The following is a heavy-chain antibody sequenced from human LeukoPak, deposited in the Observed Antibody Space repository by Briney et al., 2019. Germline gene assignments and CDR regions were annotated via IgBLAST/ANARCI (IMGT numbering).Heavy chain of an antibody. CDR3: AREVGAIDY. D-gene: IGHD1-26*01. V-gene: IGHV3-74*01. J-gene: IGHJ4*02. Sequence: GGSLRLSCAASGFPFSNYWMHWVRQAPGKGLVWVSHINGDESDANYADSVKGRFTISRDNAKNTLFLQMNSLRAEATAVYYCAREVGAIDYWGQGTLVTVSS. CDR1: GFPFSNYW. CDR2: INGDESDA.